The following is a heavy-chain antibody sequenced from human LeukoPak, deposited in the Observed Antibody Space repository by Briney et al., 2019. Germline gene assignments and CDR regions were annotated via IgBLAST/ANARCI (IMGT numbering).Heavy chain of an antibody. J-gene: IGHJ4*02. CDR2: INPNSGGT. Sequence: GASVKVSCKASGYTFTGYYMHWVRQAPGQGLEWMGWINPNSGGTNYAQKLQGRVTMTRDTSISTAYMELSRLRSDDTAVYYCARDRAIVGATLFDYWGQGTLVTVSS. V-gene: IGHV1-2*02. D-gene: IGHD1-26*01. CDR1: GYTFTGYY. CDR3: ARDRAIVGATLFDY.